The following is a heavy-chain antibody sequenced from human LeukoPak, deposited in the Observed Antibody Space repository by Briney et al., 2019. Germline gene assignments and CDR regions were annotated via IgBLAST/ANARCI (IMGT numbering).Heavy chain of an antibody. Sequence: ETLSLTCTVSGGSISSSNYYWGWIRQPPGKGLEWIGSIYYSGSTYYNPSLKSRVTISVDTSKNQFSLKLSSVTAADTAVYYCARQRYCSSTSCYRNAEYFQHWGQGTLVTVSS. J-gene: IGHJ1*01. CDR3: ARQRYCSSTSCYRNAEYFQH. CDR1: GGSISSSNYY. CDR2: IYYSGST. D-gene: IGHD2-2*02. V-gene: IGHV4-39*01.